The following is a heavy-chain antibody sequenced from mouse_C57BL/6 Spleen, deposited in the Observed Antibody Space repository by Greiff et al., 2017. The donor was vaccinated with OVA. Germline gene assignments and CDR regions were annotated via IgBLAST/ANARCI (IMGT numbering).Heavy chain of an antibody. D-gene: IGHD2-3*01. CDR3: ASYDGYYVGYFDV. CDR2: IYPGSGNT. V-gene: IGHV1-66*01. CDR1: GYSFTSYY. J-gene: IGHJ1*03. Sequence: VQLQQSGPELVKPGASVKISCKASGYSFTSYYIHWVKQRPGQGLEWIGWIYPGSGNTKYNEKFKGKATLTADTSSSTAYMQLSSLTSEDSAVYYCASYDGYYVGYFDVWGTGTTVTVSS.